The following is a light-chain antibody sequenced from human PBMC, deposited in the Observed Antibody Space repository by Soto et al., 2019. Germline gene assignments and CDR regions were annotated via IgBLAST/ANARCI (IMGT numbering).Light chain of an antibody. Sequence: DIQMTQSPSTLSASVGDRVTITGLASESIRTWLAWYQHKPGKAPKFLIYDASSLESGVPSRFSGSGSGTEFTLTISNLQPDDFATYFCQQYNNYPRTFGQGTKVDI. J-gene: IGKJ1*01. CDR2: DAS. V-gene: IGKV1-5*01. CDR3: QQYNNYPRT. CDR1: ESIRTW.